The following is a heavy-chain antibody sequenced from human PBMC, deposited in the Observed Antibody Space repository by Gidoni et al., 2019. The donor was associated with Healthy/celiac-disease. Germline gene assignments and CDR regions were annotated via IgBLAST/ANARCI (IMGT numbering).Heavy chain of an antibody. CDR3: TIDAPWELPTPVGFDD. D-gene: IGHD1-26*01. J-gene: IGHJ4*02. CDR2: ISSSSSTI. V-gene: IGHV3-48*02. Sequence: GGVVQPGASLRLSCAASGFTFSSYSLNWVRQAPGKGLEWVSYISSSSSTIYYADSVKGRFTISRDNAKNSLYLQMNSLRDEDTAVYYCTIDAPWELPTPVGFDDWGQGTLVTVSS. CDR1: GFTFSSYS.